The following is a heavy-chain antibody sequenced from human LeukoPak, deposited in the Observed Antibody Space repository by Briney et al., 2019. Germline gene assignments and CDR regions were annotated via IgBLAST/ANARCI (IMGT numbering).Heavy chain of an antibody. Sequence: SETLSLTCTVSGGSISSDYWSWTRQPPGKGLEWIGYIYYSGSTNYNPSLKSRVTISVDTSKNQFSLKLSSVTAADTAVYYCARGRRNYYGSGSYFYYYYMDVWGKGTTVTVSS. D-gene: IGHD3-10*01. V-gene: IGHV4-59*01. CDR3: ARGRRNYYGSGSYFYYYYMDV. CDR1: GGSISSDY. J-gene: IGHJ6*03. CDR2: IYYSGST.